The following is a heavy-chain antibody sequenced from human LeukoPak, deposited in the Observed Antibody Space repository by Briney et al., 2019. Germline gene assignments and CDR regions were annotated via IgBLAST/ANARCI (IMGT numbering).Heavy chain of an antibody. CDR1: GGTFSSYA. V-gene: IGHV1-69*13. CDR2: IIPIFGTA. CDR3: ARGTSSGWYKWFDP. Sequence: ASVKVSCKASGGTFSSYAISWVRQAPGQGLEWMGGIIPIFGTANYAQKFQGRVTITADESTSTAYMELSSLRSEDTAVYYCARGTSSGWYKWFDPWGQGTLVTVSS. J-gene: IGHJ5*02. D-gene: IGHD6-19*01.